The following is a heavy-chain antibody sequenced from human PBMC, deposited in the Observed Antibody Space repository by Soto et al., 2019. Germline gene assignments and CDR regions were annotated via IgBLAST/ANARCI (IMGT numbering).Heavy chain of an antibody. CDR3: ARGYCSGGSCYWGVYYMDV. CDR2: IYYSGST. J-gene: IGHJ6*03. Sequence: GGVMSWEDGRWIRQTPGKGVEWIGYIYYSGSTNYNPSLKSRVTISVDTSENQFSLKLSSVTAADTAVYYCARGYCSGGSCYWGVYYMDVWGQGTTFTVSS. D-gene: IGHD2-15*01. CDR1: GGVMSWED. V-gene: IGHV4-59*01.